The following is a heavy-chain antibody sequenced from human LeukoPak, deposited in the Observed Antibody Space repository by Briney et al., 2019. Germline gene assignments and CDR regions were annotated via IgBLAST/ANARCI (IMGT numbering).Heavy chain of an antibody. CDR3: AVLRTYLLAFDP. V-gene: IGHV4-30-4*01. CDR1: GGSISSGDYY. Sequence: PSETLSLTCTVSGGSISSGDYYWSWIRQPPGKGLEWIGYIYYSGSTYYNPSLKSRVTISVDTSKNRFSLKLSSVTAADTAVYYCAVLRTYLLAFDPWGQGTLVTVSS. CDR2: IYYSGST. J-gene: IGHJ5*02. D-gene: IGHD2-8*01.